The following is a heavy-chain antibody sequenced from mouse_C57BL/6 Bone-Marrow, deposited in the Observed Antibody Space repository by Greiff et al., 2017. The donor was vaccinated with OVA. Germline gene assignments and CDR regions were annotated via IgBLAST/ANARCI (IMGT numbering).Heavy chain of an antibody. CDR2: IYPGGGYT. CDR3: ARRGYWYFDV. Sequence: QVQLQQSGAELVRPGTSVKMSCKASGYTFTNYWIGWAKQRPGHGLEWIGDIYPGGGYTNYNEKFKGKATLTADKSSSTAYMQFSSLTSEDSAIYYCARRGYWYFDVWGTGITVTVSS. V-gene: IGHV1-63*01. J-gene: IGHJ1*03. CDR1: GYTFTNYW.